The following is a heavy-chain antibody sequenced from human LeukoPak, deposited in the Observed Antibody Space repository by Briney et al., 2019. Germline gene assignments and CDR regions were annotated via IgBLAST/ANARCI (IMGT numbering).Heavy chain of an antibody. J-gene: IGHJ3*02. CDR2: ISYDGSNK. CDR3: ARDLYDSSESAFDI. CDR1: GFTFSNYA. Sequence: PGRSLRLSCAASGFTFSNYAMHWVRQAPGKGLEWVAVISYDGSNKYYADSVKGRFTISRDNSKNTLYLQMNGLRAEDTAVYYCARDLYDSSESAFDIWGQGTMVTVSS. V-gene: IGHV3-30-3*01. D-gene: IGHD3-22*01.